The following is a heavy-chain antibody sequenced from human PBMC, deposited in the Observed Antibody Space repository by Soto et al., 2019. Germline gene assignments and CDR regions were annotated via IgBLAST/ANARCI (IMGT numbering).Heavy chain of an antibody. CDR2: MNPNSGNT. V-gene: IGHV1-8*01. Sequence: GXSVKGSCKAAGYPLSSYDVGWGRQATGQGLEWMGWMNPNSGNTGYAQKFQGRVTMTRNTSINTAYMELSSLRSEDTAVYYCARVVGEGSSSWYFYYGMDVWAQRTTVTVSS. CDR3: ARVVGEGSSSWYFYYGMDV. CDR1: GYPLSSYD. J-gene: IGHJ6*02. D-gene: IGHD6-13*01.